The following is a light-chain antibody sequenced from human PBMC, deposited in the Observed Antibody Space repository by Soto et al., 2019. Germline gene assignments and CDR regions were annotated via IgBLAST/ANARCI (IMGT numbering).Light chain of an antibody. CDR2: TSS. CDR3: QQSYSFPRT. J-gene: IGKJ1*01. V-gene: IGKV1-39*01. Sequence: DIQMTQSPSSLSASVGDRVTITCRASQTINTYLNWYQQKPGKAPSLLIYTSSNLQSGVPSRFSGSGSGTDFPVTISSLQPEDSATYYCQQSYSFPRTFGQGTKVEFK. CDR1: QTINTY.